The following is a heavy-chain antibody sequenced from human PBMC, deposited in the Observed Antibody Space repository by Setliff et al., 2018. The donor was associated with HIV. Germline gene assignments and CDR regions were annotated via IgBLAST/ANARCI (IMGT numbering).Heavy chain of an antibody. CDR2: MNTDGSST. CDR1: GFTFSSYW. Sequence: PGGSLRLSCAASGFTFSSYWMHWVRQAPGKGLAWVFGMNTDGSSTRYADSVKGRFTISRDNAKNMLYLQMNSLSADDTAVYYCVRGSGYYYFDNWGQGALVTVSS. CDR3: VRGSGYYYFDN. J-gene: IGHJ4*02. D-gene: IGHD3-22*01. V-gene: IGHV3-74*01.